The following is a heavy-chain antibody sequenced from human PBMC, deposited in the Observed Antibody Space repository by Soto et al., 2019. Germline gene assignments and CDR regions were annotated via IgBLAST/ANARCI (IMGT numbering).Heavy chain of an antibody. CDR2: ISAYNGNT. CDR1: GYTFTSYG. Sequence: QVQLVQSGAEVKKPGASVKVSCKASGYTFTSYGISWVRQAPGQGLEWMGWISAYNGNTNYAQKLQGRVTITTDTSTRTAYMELRSLRSDDTAVYYCARDQVPYDSSGYYSWFDPWGQGTLVTVSS. CDR3: ARDQVPYDSSGYYSWFDP. D-gene: IGHD3-22*01. J-gene: IGHJ5*02. V-gene: IGHV1-18*04.